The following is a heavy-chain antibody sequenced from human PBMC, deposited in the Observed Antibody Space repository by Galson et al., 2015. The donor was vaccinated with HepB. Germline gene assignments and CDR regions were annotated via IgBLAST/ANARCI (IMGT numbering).Heavy chain of an antibody. CDR1: GFTFSSYS. J-gene: IGHJ3*02. CDR2: ISSSSSYI. CDR3: ARDPGYYGSGTFGPIDI. V-gene: IGHV3-21*01. D-gene: IGHD3-10*01. Sequence: SLRLSCAASGFTFSSYSMNWVRQAPGKGLEWVSSISSSSSYIYYADSVKGRFTISRDNAKNSLYLQMNSLRAEDTAVYYCARDPGYYGSGTFGPIDIWGQGTMVTVSS.